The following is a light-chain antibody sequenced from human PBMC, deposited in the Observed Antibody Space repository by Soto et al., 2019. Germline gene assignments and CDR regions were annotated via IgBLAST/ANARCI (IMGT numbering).Light chain of an antibody. J-gene: IGKJ1*01. CDR2: GAS. CDR1: QSVNFN. Sequence: EIVMTQSPATLSVSPGERATLSCRASQSVNFNLAWYQQKPGQAPRLLIYGASTRATGIPARFSGSGSGTEFALTISSLQSEDFAVYYCQQYNNWPVFGQGTKVDI. CDR3: QQYNNWPV. V-gene: IGKV3-15*01.